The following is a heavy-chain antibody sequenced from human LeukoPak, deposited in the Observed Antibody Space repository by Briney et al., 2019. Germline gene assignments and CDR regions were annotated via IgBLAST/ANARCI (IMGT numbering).Heavy chain of an antibody. V-gene: IGHV3-11*06. CDR1: GFTVSSNY. J-gene: IGHJ4*02. CDR3: ARAGWLVREEFDY. CDR2: ISSSSSYT. Sequence: GGSLRLSCAASGFTVSSNYMSWIRQAPGKGLEWVSYISSSSSYTNYADSVKGRFTISRDNAKNSLYLQMNSLRAEDTAVYYCARAGWLVREEFDYWGQGTLVTVSS. D-gene: IGHD3-10*01.